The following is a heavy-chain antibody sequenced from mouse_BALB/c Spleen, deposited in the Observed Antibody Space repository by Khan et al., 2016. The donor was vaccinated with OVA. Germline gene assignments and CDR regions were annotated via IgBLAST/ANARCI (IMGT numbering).Heavy chain of an antibody. Sequence: QVQLKESGPGLVAPSQSLSITCTVSGFSLTTYGIHWVRQPPGKGLEWLIVIWSDGASTYNSALKSRLSISKDNSKGQVLLKMNSLQTDDTAMYYCARGNFYAMDYWGQGTSVTVSS. J-gene: IGHJ4*01. CDR1: GFSLTTYG. CDR3: ARGNFYAMDY. CDR2: IWSDGAS. D-gene: IGHD2-1*01. V-gene: IGHV2-6*02.